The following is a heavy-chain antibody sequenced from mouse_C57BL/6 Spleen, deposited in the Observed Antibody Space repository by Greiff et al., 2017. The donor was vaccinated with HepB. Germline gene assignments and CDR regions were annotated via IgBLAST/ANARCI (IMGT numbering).Heavy chain of an antibody. V-gene: IGHV3-2*02. CDR2: ISYSGST. CDR1: GYSITSGYG. CDR3: ARTARIKY. J-gene: IGHJ2*01. Sequence: DVKLQESGPGLVKPSQSLSLTCTVTGYSITSGYGWNWIRQVPGNKLEWMGYISYSGSTNYNPSLKCRISITRDPSKNQFFLQMNSVTTEDTATYYCARTARIKYWGQGSTLTVSS. D-gene: IGHD1-2*01.